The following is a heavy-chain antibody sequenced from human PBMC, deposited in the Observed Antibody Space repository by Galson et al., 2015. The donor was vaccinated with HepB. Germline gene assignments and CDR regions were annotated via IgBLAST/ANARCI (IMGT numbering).Heavy chain of an antibody. CDR1: GFTFGNFA. D-gene: IGHD3-22*01. CDR2: ISSRSSNI. Sequence: SLRLSCAASGFTFGNFAMNWVRQAPGKGLEWVSYISSRSSNINYADSVKGRFTISRDNAENSLYLQLNSLRAEDTAVYYCAREPVYYVGSGYHYDAFDIWGQGTMVTVSS. J-gene: IGHJ3*02. CDR3: AREPVYYVGSGYHYDAFDI. V-gene: IGHV3-48*01.